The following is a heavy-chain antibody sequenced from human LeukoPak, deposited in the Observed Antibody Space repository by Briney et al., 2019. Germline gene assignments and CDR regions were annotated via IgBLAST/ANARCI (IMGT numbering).Heavy chain of an antibody. CDR2: IHYSGST. D-gene: IGHD3-10*01. V-gene: IGHV4-59*01. CDR3: ARDRHGSGSAHSFDP. J-gene: IGHJ5*02. Sequence: NPSETLSLTCTVCGGYISSYYWSWIRQPPGKGLEWIAYIHYSGSTNYNPSLKSRVTISVDTSKNQFSLKLNSVTAADTAVYYCARDRHGSGSAHSFDPWGQGTLVTVSS. CDR1: GGYISSYY.